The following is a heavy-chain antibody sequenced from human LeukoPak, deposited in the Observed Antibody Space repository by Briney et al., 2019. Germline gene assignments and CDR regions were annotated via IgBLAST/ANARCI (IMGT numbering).Heavy chain of an antibody. J-gene: IGHJ4*02. CDR2: ISSSSRFI. D-gene: IGHD5-24*01. CDR1: GISFSNYS. CDR3: AREGSSYRYAYRDGYIRTHYFDY. V-gene: IGHV3-21*01. Sequence: GGSLRLSCAASGISFSNYSMNWVRQAPGKGLEWVSLISSSSRFIYYGDSVKGRFTISRDNSKNTLYLQVNSLRAEDTAVYYCAREGSSYRYAYRDGYIRTHYFDYWGQGTLVTVSS.